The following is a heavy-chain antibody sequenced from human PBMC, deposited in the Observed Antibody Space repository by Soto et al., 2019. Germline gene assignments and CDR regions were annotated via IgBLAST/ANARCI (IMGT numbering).Heavy chain of an antibody. Sequence: EVQLVESGGGLVQPGRSLRLSCAASGFSCGDYAMHWVRQAPGKGMEWVAGISWNSARTGNADSVKGRFTISRDNAKNSLYLHMNSLRAEDTAFYYCVKDNGLGVIPVFYYFGYWGQGTLVTVSS. CDR1: GFSCGDYA. V-gene: IGHV3-9*01. J-gene: IGHJ4*02. CDR2: ISWNSART. D-gene: IGHD3-16*02. CDR3: VKDNGLGVIPVFYYFGY.